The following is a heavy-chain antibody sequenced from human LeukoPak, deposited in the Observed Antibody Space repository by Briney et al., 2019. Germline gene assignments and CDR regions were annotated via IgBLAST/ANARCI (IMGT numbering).Heavy chain of an antibody. CDR2: ISYDGSNK. V-gene: IGHV3-30*18. CDR3: AKDLEGSSGFDY. Sequence: GGSLRLSCVASGFTFSSYGMHWVRQAPGKGLEWVAVISYDGSNKYYADSVKGRFTISRDNSKNTLYLQMNSLRAEDTAVYYCAKDLEGSSGFDYWGQGTLVTVSS. CDR1: GFTFSSYG. J-gene: IGHJ4*02. D-gene: IGHD1-26*01.